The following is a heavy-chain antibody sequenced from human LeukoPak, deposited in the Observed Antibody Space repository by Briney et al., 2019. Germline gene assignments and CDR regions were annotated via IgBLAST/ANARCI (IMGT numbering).Heavy chain of an antibody. Sequence: ASVKVSCKASGYTFTGHYLHWVRQAPGQGREGMGWMNPNTGGTKYAQKFQGRVNMTSDTSIRTAYIELNALRSDDTAVYYCARIYGWFSGAFDYWGQGTLVTVSS. CDR1: GYTFTGHY. V-gene: IGHV1-2*02. D-gene: IGHD1-26*01. CDR3: ARIYGWFSGAFDY. CDR2: MNPNTGGT. J-gene: IGHJ4*02.